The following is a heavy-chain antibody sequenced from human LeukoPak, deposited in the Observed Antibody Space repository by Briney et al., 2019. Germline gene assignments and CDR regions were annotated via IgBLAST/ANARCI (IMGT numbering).Heavy chain of an antibody. V-gene: IGHV1-2*02. CDR3: ATWDLIAVAGT. J-gene: IGHJ4*02. CDR1: GYTFTSYD. CDR2: INPNSGGT. Sequence: GASVKVSCKASGYTFTSYDINWVRQATGQGLEWMGWINPNSGGTNYAQRFQGRVTMTRDTSISTAYMELSRLRSDDTAVYYCATWDLIAVAGTWGQGTLVTVSS. D-gene: IGHD6-19*01.